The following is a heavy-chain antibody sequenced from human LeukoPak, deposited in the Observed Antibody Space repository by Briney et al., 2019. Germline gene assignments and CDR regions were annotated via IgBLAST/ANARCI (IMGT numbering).Heavy chain of an antibody. CDR2: IKQDGSEK. V-gene: IGHV3-7*01. D-gene: IGHD4-17*01. J-gene: IGHJ5*02. Sequence: PGGPLRLSCAASGFTFSSYWMSWVRQAPGKGLEWVANIKQDGSEKYYVDSVKGRFTISRDNAKNSLYLQMNSLRAEDTAVYYCARDYGDYVDWFDPWGQGTLVTVSS. CDR3: ARDYGDYVDWFDP. CDR1: GFTFSSYW.